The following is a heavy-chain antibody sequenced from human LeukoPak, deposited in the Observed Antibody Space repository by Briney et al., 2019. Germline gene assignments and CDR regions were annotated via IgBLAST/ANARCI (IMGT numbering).Heavy chain of an antibody. V-gene: IGHV5-51*01. D-gene: IGHD3-9*01. Sequence: GESLKISCKGSGYSFTSYWIGWVRQMPGKGLEWMGIIYPGDSDTRYSPSFQGQVTISADKSISTAYLQWSSLKASDTAIYYCARLSGYDILTGYYGGFDYWGQGTLVTVSS. CDR1: GYSFTSYW. CDR2: IYPGDSDT. J-gene: IGHJ4*02. CDR3: ARLSGYDILTGYYGGFDY.